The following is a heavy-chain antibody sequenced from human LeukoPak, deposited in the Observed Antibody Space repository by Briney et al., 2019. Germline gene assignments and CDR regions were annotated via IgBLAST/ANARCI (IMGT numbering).Heavy chain of an antibody. CDR1: GFTFTSYW. CDR2: VEHDGSRT. CDR3: ATDLG. V-gene: IGHV3-74*01. Sequence: GGSLRLSCAASGFTFTSYWMHWVRHPPGKGLVWVSRVEHDGSRTAYADSVTGRFTISRDNARNMVYLQMNSLRAEDTAVYYCATDLGWGQGTLVTVSS. D-gene: IGHD4-17*01. J-gene: IGHJ4*02.